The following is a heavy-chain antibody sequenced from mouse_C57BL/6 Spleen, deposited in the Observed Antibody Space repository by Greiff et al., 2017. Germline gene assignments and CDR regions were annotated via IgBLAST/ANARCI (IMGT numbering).Heavy chain of an antibody. CDR1: GFTFSDYG. V-gene: IGHV5-17*01. Sequence: DVKLVESGGGLVKPGGSLKLSCAASGFTFSDYGMHWVRQAPEKGLEWVAYISSGSSTIYYADTVKGRFTISRDNAKNTLFLQMTSLRSEDTAMYYCARSSSYVWYFDVWGTGTTVTVSS. CDR2: ISSGSSTI. J-gene: IGHJ1*03. CDR3: ARSSSYVWYFDV. D-gene: IGHD1-1*01.